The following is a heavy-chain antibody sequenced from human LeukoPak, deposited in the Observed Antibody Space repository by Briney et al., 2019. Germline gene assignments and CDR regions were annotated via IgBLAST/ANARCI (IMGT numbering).Heavy chain of an antibody. J-gene: IGHJ5*02. Sequence: SETLSLTCGVSGASFNAFQWSWIRQPAGKGPEWVGDVNPSGGTNYNPSLKSRLTISIDMSKNQFSLKLSSVTAADTAVYYCARGRTRYYYGPPTALDPWGQGTLVTVSS. CDR1: GASFNAFQ. D-gene: IGHD3-10*01. CDR2: VNPSGGT. V-gene: IGHV4-34*01. CDR3: ARGRTRYYYGPPTALDP.